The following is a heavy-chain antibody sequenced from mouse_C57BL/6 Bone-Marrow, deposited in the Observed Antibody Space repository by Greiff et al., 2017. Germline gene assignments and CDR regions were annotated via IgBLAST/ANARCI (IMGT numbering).Heavy chain of an antibody. V-gene: IGHV1-22*01. CDR1: GYPFTDYN. J-gene: IGHJ2*01. Sequence: EVQLQQSGPELVTPGASVTLSCQASGYPFTDYNMHWVQPSHGQSLEWLGSLNPHNGGPRYNQKFKGTATLTVNKSSGTSYMALRSLTSEDSAVYYCARRPRGDYWGQGTTLTVSS. CDR3: ARRPRGDY. CDR2: LNPHNGGP.